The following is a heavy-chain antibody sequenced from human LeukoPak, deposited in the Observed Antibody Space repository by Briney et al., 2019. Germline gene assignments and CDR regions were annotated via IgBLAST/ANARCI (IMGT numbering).Heavy chain of an antibody. CDR3: ARRSSIATRLFDY. CDR2: IYPGDSDT. CDR1: GYSFTSYW. V-gene: IGHV5-51*01. D-gene: IGHD6-6*01. Sequence: GGSLKISCTGSGYSFTSYWIGWVRQMPGKGLEWMGIIYPGDSDTTYSPSFQGQVTISADKSISTAFLQWSSLKASDTAMYYCARRSSIATRLFDYWGQGTLVTVSS. J-gene: IGHJ4*02.